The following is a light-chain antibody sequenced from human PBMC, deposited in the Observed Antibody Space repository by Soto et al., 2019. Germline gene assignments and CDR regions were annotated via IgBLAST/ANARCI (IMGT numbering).Light chain of an antibody. CDR1: SRDVGVYDY. V-gene: IGLV2-14*01. CDR2: EVT. Sequence: QSALTQPASVSGSPGQSITISCTGTSRDVGVYDYVSWYQQYPGKAPKLMIYEVTSRPSGVSSRFSGSKSGNTASLTISGLQAEDDADYFCSSDSTTNTWVFGGGTKLTVL. J-gene: IGLJ3*02. CDR3: SSDSTTNTWV.